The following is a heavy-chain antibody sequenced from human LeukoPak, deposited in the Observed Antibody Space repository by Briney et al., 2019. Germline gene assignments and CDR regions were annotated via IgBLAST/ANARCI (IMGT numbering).Heavy chain of an antibody. V-gene: IGHV3-23*01. CDR3: VREDTPATANY. Sequence: GGSLRLSCAASGFNFANHAMSWVRQTPGKGLEWVSAISGGGDITYYADSVKGRFTISRDNSKDTLFLQMHSLRPGDTAVYYCVREDTPATANYWGQGTLVTVSS. D-gene: IGHD2-21*02. CDR2: ISGGGDIT. CDR1: GFNFANHA. J-gene: IGHJ4*02.